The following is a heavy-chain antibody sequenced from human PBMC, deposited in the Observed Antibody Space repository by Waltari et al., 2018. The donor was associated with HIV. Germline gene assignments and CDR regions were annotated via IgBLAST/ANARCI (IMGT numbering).Heavy chain of an antibody. CDR3: ARAGYYYDSSGYVDY. V-gene: IGHV4-59*01. CDR2: IYYSGST. D-gene: IGHD3-22*01. Sequence: QVQLQESGPGLAKPSATLSLPCTVSGGSISRYYWSWIRQPPGKGLEWIGYIYYSGSTNYNPSLKSRVTISVDTSKNQFSLKLSSVTAADTAVYYCARAGYYYDSSGYVDYWGQGTLVTVSS. CDR1: GGSISRYY. J-gene: IGHJ4*02.